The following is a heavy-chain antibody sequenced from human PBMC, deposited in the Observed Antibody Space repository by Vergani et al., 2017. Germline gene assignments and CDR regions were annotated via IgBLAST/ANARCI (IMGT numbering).Heavy chain of an antibody. D-gene: IGHD3-10*01. J-gene: IGHJ4*02. CDR1: GYTFTADYY. CDR3: ARTVSAGECFDY. CDR2: IHLKSGGT. Sequence: QVQLVQSGAEVKKPGASVNVSCKAFGYTFTADYYMYSLRQAPGQGLEWMGRIHLKSGGTNYAQKFQGRVIMTRDTSISTIYMEVSRLRSDDTAVYYCARTVSAGECFDYWGQGTLVTVSS. V-gene: IGHV1-2*02.